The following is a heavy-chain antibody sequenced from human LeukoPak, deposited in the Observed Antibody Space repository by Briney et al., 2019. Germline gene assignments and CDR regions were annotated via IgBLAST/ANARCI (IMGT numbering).Heavy chain of an antibody. D-gene: IGHD1-14*01. CDR1: GYTFTSYG. V-gene: IGHV1-18*01. J-gene: IGHJ6*03. CDR2: ISTYNGNT. Sequence: GASVKVSCKASGYTFTSYGITWVRQAPGQGLEWMGWISTYNGNTNYAQNLQGRVTMTTDTSTSTAYMELRSLRSDDTAVYYCARDRRRYDYYYYYMDVWGKGTTVTVSS. CDR3: ARDRRRYDYYYYYMDV.